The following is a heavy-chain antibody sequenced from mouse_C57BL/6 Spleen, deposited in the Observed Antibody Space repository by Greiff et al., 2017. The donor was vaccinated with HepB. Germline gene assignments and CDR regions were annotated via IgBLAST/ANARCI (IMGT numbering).Heavy chain of an antibody. V-gene: IGHV1-82*01. CDR1: GYAFSSSW. CDR3: ARLRDFDY. CDR2: IYPGDGDT. J-gene: IGHJ2*01. Sequence: VQLQQSGPELVKPGASVKISCKASGYAFSSSWMNWVKQRPGKGLEWIGRIYPGDGDTNYNGKFKGKATLTADKSSSTAYMQLSSLTSEDSAVYFCARLRDFDYWGQGTTLTVSS.